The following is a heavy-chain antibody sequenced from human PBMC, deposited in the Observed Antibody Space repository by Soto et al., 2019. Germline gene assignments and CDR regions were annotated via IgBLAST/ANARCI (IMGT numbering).Heavy chain of an antibody. V-gene: IGHV3-73*01. CDR3: ARPGPFAS. D-gene: IGHD1-1*01. J-gene: IGHJ4*02. Sequence: DVQLVESGGGLVQPGGSLKLSCTTTGFTFTGSAIHWVRQAPGKGLEWIGRVRNRANNYATAYPASVTGRFTISRDDSKSTAYLEMSSLQTEDTAMYYCARPGPFASWGQGTLVTVSS. CDR1: GFTFTGSA. CDR2: VRNRANNYAT.